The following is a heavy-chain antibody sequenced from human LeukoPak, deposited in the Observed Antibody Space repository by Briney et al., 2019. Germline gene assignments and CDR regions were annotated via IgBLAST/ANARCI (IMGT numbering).Heavy chain of an antibody. J-gene: IGHJ3*02. Sequence: GGSLRLSCAASGFTSSSYAMHWVRHAPGKGLEWVGVISYDGSNKYYADSVQGRFTISRDNSKNTLYLQMNSLRAEETAVYCCAGEGRWPRAFDIWGQGTMVTVSS. CDR1: GFTSSSYA. D-gene: IGHD5-12*01. V-gene: IGHV3-30-3*01. CDR3: AGEGRWPRAFDI. CDR2: ISYDGSNK.